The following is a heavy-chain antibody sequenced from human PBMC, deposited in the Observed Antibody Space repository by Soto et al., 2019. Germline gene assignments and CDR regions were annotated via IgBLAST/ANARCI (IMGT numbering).Heavy chain of an antibody. J-gene: IGHJ6*02. CDR2: IWYDGSNK. CDR3: AKDRGSGSYYYYYYGMDV. Sequence: QVQLVESGGGVVQPGRSLRLSCAASGFTFSSYGMHWVRQAPGKGLEWVAVIWYDGSNKYYADSVKGRFTISRDNSKNTLYLQMNSLRAEDTAVYYCAKDRGSGSYYYYYYGMDVWGQGTTVTVSS. CDR1: GFTFSSYG. D-gene: IGHD3-10*01. V-gene: IGHV3-33*06.